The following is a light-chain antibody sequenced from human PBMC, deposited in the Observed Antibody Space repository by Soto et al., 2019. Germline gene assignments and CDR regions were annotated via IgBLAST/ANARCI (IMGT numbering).Light chain of an antibody. CDR1: SSDVGSSNG. Sequence: QSALTQPPSVSGSPGQSVAISCTGTSSDVGSSNGVSWYQQPPGTAPKLMIYDVSNQPSGVPDRFSGSKSGNTASLTISGLQAEDEADYYCSSYTSSSTYVFGTGTKLTVL. V-gene: IGLV2-18*02. CDR2: DVS. J-gene: IGLJ1*01. CDR3: SSYTSSSTYV.